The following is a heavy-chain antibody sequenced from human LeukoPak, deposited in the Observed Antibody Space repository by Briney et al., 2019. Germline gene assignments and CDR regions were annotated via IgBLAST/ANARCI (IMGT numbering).Heavy chain of an antibody. CDR2: ISYDGSNK. D-gene: IGHD3-22*01. V-gene: IGHV3-30*03. J-gene: IGHJ4*02. Sequence: GGSLRLSCAASGFTFSSYGIHWVRQAPGKGLEWVAVISYDGSNKYYGDSVKGRFTISRDNSKNTLYLQMNSLRAEDTAVYYCATSFDDSSGYSYWGQGTLVTVSS. CDR3: ATSFDDSSGYSY. CDR1: GFTFSSYG.